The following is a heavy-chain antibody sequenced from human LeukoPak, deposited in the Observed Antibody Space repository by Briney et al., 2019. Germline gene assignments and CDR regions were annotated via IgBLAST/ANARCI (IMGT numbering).Heavy chain of an antibody. Sequence: SETLSLTCTVSGGSISNSSHYWGWIRQPPGKGLEWIGSIYYSGSTYYNPSLKSRVTISADTPNNRFSLKLRSVTAADTAVYFRARQDGGAFDLWGQGTVVTVSS. CDR3: ARQDGGAFDL. CDR2: IYYSGST. V-gene: IGHV4-39*01. J-gene: IGHJ3*01. CDR1: GGSISNSSHY. D-gene: IGHD2-15*01.